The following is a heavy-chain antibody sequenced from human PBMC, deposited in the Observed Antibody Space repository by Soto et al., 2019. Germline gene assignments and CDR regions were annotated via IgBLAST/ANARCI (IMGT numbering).Heavy chain of an antibody. J-gene: IGHJ6*02. CDR1: GFTFSSYA. V-gene: IGHV3-30-3*01. CDR3: ARDRTTVTTNYYYYYGMDV. D-gene: IGHD4-17*01. CDR2: ISYDGSNK. Sequence: QVQLVESGGGVVQPGRSLRLSCAASGFTFSSYAMHWVRQAPGKGLEWVAVISYDGSNKYYADSVKDRFTISRDNSKNTLYLQMNSLRAEDTAVYYCARDRTTVTTNYYYYYGMDVWGQGTTVTVSS.